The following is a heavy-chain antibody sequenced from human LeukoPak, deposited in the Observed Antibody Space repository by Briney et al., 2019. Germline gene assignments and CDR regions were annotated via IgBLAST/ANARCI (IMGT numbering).Heavy chain of an antibody. CDR3: AREIYGSGRYFDY. V-gene: IGHV3-21*01. CDR1: GFSFSTYS. CDR2: ISSSSSFI. J-gene: IGHJ4*02. D-gene: IGHD3-10*01. Sequence: GGSLRLSCAASGFSFSTYSMTWVRQAPGKGLEWVSSISSSSSFIYFADSVKGRFTVSRDNAKNSLSLQMNSLRAEDTAVYYRAREIYGSGRYFDYWGQGTLVTVSS.